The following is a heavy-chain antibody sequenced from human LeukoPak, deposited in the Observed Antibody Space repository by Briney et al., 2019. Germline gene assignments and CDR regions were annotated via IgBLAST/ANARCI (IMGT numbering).Heavy chain of an antibody. Sequence: SETLSLTCTVSGGSISSYYWSWIRQPPGKGLEWIGYIYYSGSTNYNPSLKSRVTISVDTSKKQFSLKLSSVTAADTAVYYCARRTPYGELDYWGQGTLVTVSS. CDR2: IYYSGST. V-gene: IGHV4-59*08. D-gene: IGHD4-17*01. CDR3: ARRTPYGELDY. J-gene: IGHJ4*02. CDR1: GGSISSYY.